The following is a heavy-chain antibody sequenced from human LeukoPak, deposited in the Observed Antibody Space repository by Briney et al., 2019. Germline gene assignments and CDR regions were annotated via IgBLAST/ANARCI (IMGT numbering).Heavy chain of an antibody. CDR1: GFTFDDYA. J-gene: IGHJ5*02. CDR3: ARVVTYYNWFDP. Sequence: GGSLRLSCAASGFTFDDYAMHWVRRAPGKGLEWVSGISWNSGSIGYADSVKGRFTISRDNAKNSLYLQMNSLRAEDTALYYCARVVTYYNWFDPWGQGTLVTVSS. V-gene: IGHV3-9*01. CDR2: ISWNSGSI. D-gene: IGHD5-18*01.